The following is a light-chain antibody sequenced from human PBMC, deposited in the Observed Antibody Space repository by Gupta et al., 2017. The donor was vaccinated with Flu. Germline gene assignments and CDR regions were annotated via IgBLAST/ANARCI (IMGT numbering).Light chain of an antibody. Sequence: EIVLTQSPATLSLSPGERATLSCRASQSVSSYLAWYQQKPGQAPRLLIYDASNRATGIPARFSGSGYGTDFTLTISSREPEDFAVYYCQLRSNWPPFTFGHGTKVDIK. V-gene: IGKV3-11*01. J-gene: IGKJ3*01. CDR3: QLRSNWPPFT. CDR1: QSVSSY. CDR2: DAS.